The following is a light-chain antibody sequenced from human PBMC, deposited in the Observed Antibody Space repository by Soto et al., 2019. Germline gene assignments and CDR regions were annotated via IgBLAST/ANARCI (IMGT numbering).Light chain of an antibody. CDR1: QSVSSN. Sequence: DIMMCQPPATLSVTPRGGAALSARSSQSVSSNLAWYQQKPGQAPRLLIYGASTRATGIPARFSGSGSGTDFTLTISSLAPDDFAIYYCHQRQSWPRTFGQGTKVDIK. V-gene: IGKV3-15*01. CDR3: HQRQSWPRT. CDR2: GAS. J-gene: IGKJ1*01.